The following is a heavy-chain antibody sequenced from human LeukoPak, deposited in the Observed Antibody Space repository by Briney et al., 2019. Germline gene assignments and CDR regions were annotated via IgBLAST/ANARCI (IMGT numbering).Heavy chain of an antibody. CDR1: GFTFSSYS. CDR2: ISSSSSYI. Sequence: PGGSLRLSCAASGFTFSSYSMNWVRQAPGKGLEWVSSISSSSSYIYYADSVKGRFTISRDNAKNSLYLQMNSLRAEDTAVYYCTTDFNRKTMIVVAPGGMDVWGQGTTVTVSS. CDR3: TTDFNRKTMIVVAPGGMDV. V-gene: IGHV3-21*01. J-gene: IGHJ6*02. D-gene: IGHD3-22*01.